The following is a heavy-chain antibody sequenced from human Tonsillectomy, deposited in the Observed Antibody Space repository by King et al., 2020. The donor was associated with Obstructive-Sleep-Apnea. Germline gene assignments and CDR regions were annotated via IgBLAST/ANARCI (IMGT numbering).Heavy chain of an antibody. V-gene: IGHV3-48*01. CDR3: ARDGGRSYHHDY. CDR1: GFPFNGYT. CDR2: ISSSADSI. J-gene: IGHJ4*02. D-gene: IGHD3-10*01. Sequence: VQLVESGGGLVQPGGSLRLSCVASGFPFNGYTMMWVRQAPGKGLEWLAYISSSADSIYYGDSVKGRFTVSRDNAKNSLFLQMNSLRVEDTAVYYCARDGGRSYHHDYWGQGTLVTVAS.